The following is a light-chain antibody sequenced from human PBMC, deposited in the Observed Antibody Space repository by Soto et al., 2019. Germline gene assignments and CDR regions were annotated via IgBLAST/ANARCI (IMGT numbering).Light chain of an antibody. V-gene: IGKV1-9*01. CDR3: QQRNNYPLT. CDR1: QGIGSY. Sequence: DIQLTQSPSFLSASLGDRVTITCRASQGIGSYLAWYQQKPGKAPRLLIYAASTLQSGVPSRFSGSGSDTEFTLTISSLQPQDFETYYCQQRNNYPLTFGAGTKVDI. CDR2: AAS. J-gene: IGKJ4*02.